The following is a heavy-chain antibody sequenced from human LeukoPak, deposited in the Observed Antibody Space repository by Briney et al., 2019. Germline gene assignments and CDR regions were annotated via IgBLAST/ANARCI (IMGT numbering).Heavy chain of an antibody. CDR3: ARRDCSSTSCSFDY. J-gene: IGHJ4*02. CDR2: IYHSGST. Sequence: SETLSLTCTVSGDSISSGDYYWSWLRQPPGTGLEWIGSIYHSGSTYYNPSLKSRVTISVDTSKNQFSLKLSSVTAADTAVYYCARRDCSSTSCSFDYWGQGTLVTVSS. V-gene: IGHV4-38-2*02. D-gene: IGHD2-2*01. CDR1: GDSISSGDYY.